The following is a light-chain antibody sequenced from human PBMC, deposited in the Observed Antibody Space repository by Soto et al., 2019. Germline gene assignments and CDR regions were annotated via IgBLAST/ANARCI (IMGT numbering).Light chain of an antibody. CDR3: QQRYNWPWT. V-gene: IGKV3-11*01. CDR1: QSVSSSY. Sequence: EIVLTQSPGTLSLSPGERATLSCRASQSVSSSYLGWYQQKPGQAPRLLIYDASNRATDIPPRFSGSGSGTDFTLTISALEPEDLAVYYCQQRYNWPWTFGQGTKVDI. CDR2: DAS. J-gene: IGKJ1*01.